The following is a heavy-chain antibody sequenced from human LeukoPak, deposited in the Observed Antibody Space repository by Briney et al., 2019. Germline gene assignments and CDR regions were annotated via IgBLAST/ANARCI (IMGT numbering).Heavy chain of an antibody. CDR3: ARGLYTTRHLNHFDY. D-gene: IGHD2-2*02. J-gene: IGHJ4*02. Sequence: GRSLRLSCSASGFTFSSYAMHWVRQAPGKGLEWVALISYDGNNEYYADSVKGRFTISRDDSKNTLYLQVNSLRAEDTAVYYCARGLYTTRHLNHFDYWGQGTLVTVSS. V-gene: IGHV3-30*14. CDR2: ISYDGNNE. CDR1: GFTFSSYA.